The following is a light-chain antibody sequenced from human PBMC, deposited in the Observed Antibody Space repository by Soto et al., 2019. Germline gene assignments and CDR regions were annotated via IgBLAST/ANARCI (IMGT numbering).Light chain of an antibody. CDR3: QQRSTWPST. CDR2: DSS. Sequence: EIVLTQSPVTLSLSPGERATLSCRASQSVSSYLAWYQQKPGQAPRLLIYDSSKRATGIPARFSGSGSGTDFTLTISRLEPEDFAVYYYQQRSTWPSTFGGGTKVEIK. CDR1: QSVSSY. V-gene: IGKV3-11*01. J-gene: IGKJ4*02.